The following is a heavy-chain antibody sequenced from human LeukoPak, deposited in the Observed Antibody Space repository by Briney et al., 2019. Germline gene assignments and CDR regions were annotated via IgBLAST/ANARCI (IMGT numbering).Heavy chain of an antibody. J-gene: IGHJ5*02. CDR2: INTDNGNT. CDR3: ARKGCTGDCYRFDP. CDR1: GYTFNTYG. Sequence: ASVKVSCKASGYTFNTYGISWVRQAPGQRPEWMGWINTDNGNTKYAQKFQGRVTMTTDTSTSTAYMELSSLRSDDTAVYYRARKGCTGDCYRFDPWGQGTLVTVSS. V-gene: IGHV1-18*01. D-gene: IGHD2-21*02.